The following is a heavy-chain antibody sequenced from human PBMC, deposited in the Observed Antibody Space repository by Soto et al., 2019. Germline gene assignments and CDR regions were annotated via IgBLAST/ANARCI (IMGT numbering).Heavy chain of an antibody. CDR1: GGSISSYY. D-gene: IGHD2-15*01. CDR3: ARHHYCSGGSCYSSLGFDY. V-gene: IGHV4-59*08. J-gene: IGHJ4*02. Sequence: PSETLSLTCTVSGGSISSYYWSWIRQPPGKGLEWIGYIYYSGSTNYNPSLKSRVTISVDTSKNQFSLKLSSVTAADTAVYYCARHHYCSGGSCYSSLGFDYWGQGTLVTVSS. CDR2: IYYSGST.